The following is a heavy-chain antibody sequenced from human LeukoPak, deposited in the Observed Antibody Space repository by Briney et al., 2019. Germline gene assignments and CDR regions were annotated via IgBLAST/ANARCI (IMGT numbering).Heavy chain of an antibody. Sequence: QTGGSLRLSCAASGFTFSSYAMSWVRQAPGKGLEWVSAISGSGGSTYYADSVKGRFTISRDNSKNTLYLQMNSLRVEDTAIYYCAKDHKAEGNRYFDYWGQGTLVTVSS. CDR1: GFTFSSYA. V-gene: IGHV3-23*01. CDR3: AKDHKAEGNRYFDY. CDR2: ISGSGGST. J-gene: IGHJ4*02. D-gene: IGHD2-15*01.